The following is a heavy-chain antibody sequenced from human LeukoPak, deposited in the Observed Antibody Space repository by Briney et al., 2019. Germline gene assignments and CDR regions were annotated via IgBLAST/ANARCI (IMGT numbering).Heavy chain of an antibody. V-gene: IGHV1-69*04. D-gene: IGHD3-3*01. J-gene: IGHJ4*02. CDR2: IILILGIA. CDR3: AREWTPTGITIFGVVIMGPFCD. Sequence: SVKVSCKASGGTFTSYTISWVRQAPGQGLEWMGRIILILGIANYEQKCQCRVTITADKSTSTAYVELSSLRSEDTAVYYCAREWTPTGITIFGVVIMGPFCDWGQGTLVTVSS. CDR1: GGTFTSYT.